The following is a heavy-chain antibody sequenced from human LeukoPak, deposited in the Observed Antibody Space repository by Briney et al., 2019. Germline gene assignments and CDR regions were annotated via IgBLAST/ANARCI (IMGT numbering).Heavy chain of an antibody. D-gene: IGHD3-22*01. J-gene: IGHJ5*02. V-gene: IGHV4-34*01. CDR3: ARPYYYDSRIDP. Sequence: SETLSLTCAVYGGSFSGYYWSWIRQPPGKGLEWIGEINHSGSTNYNPSLKSRVTISVDTSKNQFSLKLSSVAAADTAVYYCARPYYYDSRIDPWGQGILVTVSS. CDR1: GGSFSGYY. CDR2: INHSGST.